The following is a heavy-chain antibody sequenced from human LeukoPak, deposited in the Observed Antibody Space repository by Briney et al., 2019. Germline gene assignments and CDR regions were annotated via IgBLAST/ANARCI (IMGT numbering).Heavy chain of an antibody. CDR3: ARGRRRAVAGTRYYYYYMDV. D-gene: IGHD6-19*01. Sequence: SETLSLTCTVSGGSISSGSYYWSWIRQPAGKGLEWIGEINHSGSTNYNPSLKSRVTISVDTSKNQFSLKLSSVTAADTAVYYCARGRRRAVAGTRYYYYYMDVWGKGTTVTVSS. CDR1: GGSISSGSYY. V-gene: IGHV4-61*10. CDR2: INHSGST. J-gene: IGHJ6*03.